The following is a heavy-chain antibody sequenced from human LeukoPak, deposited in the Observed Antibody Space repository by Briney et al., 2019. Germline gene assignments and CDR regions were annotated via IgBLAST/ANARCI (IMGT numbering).Heavy chain of an antibody. Sequence: SETLSLTCAVYGGSFSEYYWSWFRQPPGKGLKWIGEINHSGSTNYNPSLKSRVTISVDTSKNQFSLRLSSVTAADTAVYYCARPQNFLGYFNMDVWGKGTSVTVSS. V-gene: IGHV4-34*01. CDR3: ARPQNFLGYFNMDV. J-gene: IGHJ6*03. CDR2: INHSGST. CDR1: GGSFSEYY. D-gene: IGHD2/OR15-2a*01.